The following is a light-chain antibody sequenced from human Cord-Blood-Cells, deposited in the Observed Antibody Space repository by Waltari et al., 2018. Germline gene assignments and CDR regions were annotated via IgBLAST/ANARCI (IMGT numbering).Light chain of an antibody. CDR1: SSDVGGYNY. Sequence: QSALTQPASVSGSPGQSITISCTGTSSDVGGYNYASWYQQHPGKAPKFSLYDVSNRPSGVSNRFSGSKSGNTASLTISGLQAEDEADYYCSSYTSSFYVFGTGTKVTVL. J-gene: IGLJ1*01. V-gene: IGLV2-14*01. CDR2: DVS. CDR3: SSYTSSFYV.